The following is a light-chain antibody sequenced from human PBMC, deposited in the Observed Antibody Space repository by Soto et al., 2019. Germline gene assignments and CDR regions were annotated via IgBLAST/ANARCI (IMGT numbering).Light chain of an antibody. CDR3: SSFAGSSFYV. V-gene: IGLV2-8*01. J-gene: IGLJ1*01. CDR1: SSDVGGYNS. Sequence: QSALTQPPSASGSPGQSVTISCTGTSSDVGGYNSVSWYQQHPGKAPKLLIFKVSERPSGVPDRFSGSKSGNTASLTVSGLQAGDEADYYCSSFAGSSFYVFGGGTKLTVL. CDR2: KVS.